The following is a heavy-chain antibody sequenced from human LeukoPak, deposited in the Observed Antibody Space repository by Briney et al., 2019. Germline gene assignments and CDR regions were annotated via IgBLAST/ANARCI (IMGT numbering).Heavy chain of an antibody. V-gene: IGHV3-23*01. Sequence: SGGSLRLSCAASGFTFSSYAMTWVRQAPEKGLEWVSAISGRTGGLYYADSVKGRFTISRDNSKSTLYLQMDSLRAEDTAVYYCAKCGNSGCHLIDYWGQGTLVTVSS. CDR2: ISGRTGGL. D-gene: IGHD5-12*01. CDR3: AKCGNSGCHLIDY. J-gene: IGHJ4*02. CDR1: GFTFSSYA.